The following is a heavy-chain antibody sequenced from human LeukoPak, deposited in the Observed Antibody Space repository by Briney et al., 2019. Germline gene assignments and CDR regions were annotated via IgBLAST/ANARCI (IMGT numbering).Heavy chain of an antibody. CDR3: AIPWGSYRYYYYYMDV. J-gene: IGHJ6*03. Sequence: ASVTVSCKASGYTFTSYAMNWVRQAPGQGLEWMGWINTNTGNPTYAQGFTGRFVFSLDTSVSTAYLQISSLKAEDTAVYYCAIPWGSYRYYYYYMDVWGKGTTVTVSS. D-gene: IGHD3-16*02. CDR1: GYTFTSYA. CDR2: INTNTGNP. V-gene: IGHV7-4-1*02.